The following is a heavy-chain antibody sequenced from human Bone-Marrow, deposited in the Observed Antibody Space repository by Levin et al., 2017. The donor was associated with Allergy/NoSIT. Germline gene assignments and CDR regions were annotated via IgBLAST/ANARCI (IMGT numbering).Heavy chain of an antibody. J-gene: IGHJ3*02. CDR3: ARYNYEYNALDI. D-gene: IGHD5-18*01. Sequence: GGSLRLSCAASGFTFSTHDMHWVRQGTGKGLEWVSTIGTAGDTYYPDSVRGRFTISRENAKNSLYLQMNGLSAGDTAVYYCARYNYEYNALDIWGQGTMVTVSS. V-gene: IGHV3-13*01. CDR1: GFTFSTHD. CDR2: IGTAGDT.